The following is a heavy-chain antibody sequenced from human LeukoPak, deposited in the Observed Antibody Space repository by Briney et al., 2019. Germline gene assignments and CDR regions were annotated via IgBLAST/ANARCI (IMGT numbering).Heavy chain of an antibody. CDR3: ASNGDYVPTEYFQH. Sequence: SVKVTCKASGGTLSSYASSWVRQAPGQRLAWMGGIITIFGKAYNAHKFQGRVTNTADKSTSTAYMELSSLRSEDTAVYYCASNGDYVPTEYFQHWGQGTLVTVSS. V-gene: IGHV1-69*06. CDR2: IITIFGKA. D-gene: IGHD4-17*01. CDR1: GGTLSSYA. J-gene: IGHJ1*01.